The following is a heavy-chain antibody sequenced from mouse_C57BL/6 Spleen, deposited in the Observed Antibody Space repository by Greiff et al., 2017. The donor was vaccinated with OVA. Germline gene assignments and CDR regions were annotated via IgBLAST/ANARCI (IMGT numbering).Heavy chain of an antibody. D-gene: IGHD2-12*01. CDR3: ARKAFTRWYFDV. J-gene: IGHJ1*03. V-gene: IGHV1-53*01. CDR1: GYTFTSYW. Sequence: QVQLQQPGTELVKPGASVKLSCKASGYTFTSYWMHWVKQRPGQGLEWIGNINPSNGGTNYNEKFKSKATLTVDKSSSTAYMQLSSLTSEASAVYYCARKAFTRWYFDVWGTGTTVTVSS. CDR2: INPSNGGT.